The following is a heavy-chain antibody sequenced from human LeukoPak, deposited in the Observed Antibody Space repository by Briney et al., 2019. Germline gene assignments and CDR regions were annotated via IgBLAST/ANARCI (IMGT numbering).Heavy chain of an antibody. CDR3: ARAKQYGDYYFDY. D-gene: IGHD4-17*01. V-gene: IGHV3-11*04. CDR2: ISSSGSTI. CDR1: GFTFSDYY. J-gene: IGHJ4*02. Sequence: GGSLRLSCAASGFTFSDYYMNWIRQAPGKGLEWVSYISSSGSTIYYADSVKGRFTISRDNAKNSLYLQMNSLRAEDTAVYYCARAKQYGDYYFDYWGQGTLVTVSS.